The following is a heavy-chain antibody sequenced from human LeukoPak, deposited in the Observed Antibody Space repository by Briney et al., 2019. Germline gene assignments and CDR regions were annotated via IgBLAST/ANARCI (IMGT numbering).Heavy chain of an antibody. V-gene: IGHV3-23*01. J-gene: IGHJ4*02. CDR1: GFTFSSYG. D-gene: IGHD3-10*01. Sequence: PGGSLRLSCAASGFTFSSYGMSWVRQAPGKGLEWVSAISGSGGSTSYADSVKGRFTISRDNSKNTLYLQMNSLRAEDTAVYYCARAVGGDGSGSLWGPGTLVTVSS. CDR2: ISGSGGST. CDR3: ARAVGGDGSGSL.